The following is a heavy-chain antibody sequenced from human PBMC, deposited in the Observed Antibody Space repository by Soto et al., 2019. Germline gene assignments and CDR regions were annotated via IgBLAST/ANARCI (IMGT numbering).Heavy chain of an antibody. Sequence: PSKTLSLTCTVSGGSISRNYWTWIRQPPGKGLEWIGYVYNSGSTNYNPSLKSRVTISEDTSKSQFSLKVNSMTAADTAVYYCARYRREAVAGYTLDNWGQGILVTV. CDR2: VYNSGST. J-gene: IGHJ4*02. CDR1: GGSISRNY. CDR3: ARYRREAVAGYTLDN. D-gene: IGHD6-13*01. V-gene: IGHV4-59*01.